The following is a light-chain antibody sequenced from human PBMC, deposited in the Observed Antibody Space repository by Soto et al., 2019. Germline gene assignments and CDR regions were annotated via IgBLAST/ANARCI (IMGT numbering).Light chain of an antibody. V-gene: IGLV4-69*01. CDR1: SGQRNYA. J-gene: IGLJ2*01. CDR3: QTWGTGFHVV. CDR2: VNSDGSH. Sequence: QSVLTQSPSASASLGASVKLTCTLSSGQRNYAIAWHQQQPEKGPRYLMKVNSDGSHTKGDGIPDRFSGSSSGAERYLTISSLQSEDEADYYCQTWGTGFHVVFGGGTKLTVL.